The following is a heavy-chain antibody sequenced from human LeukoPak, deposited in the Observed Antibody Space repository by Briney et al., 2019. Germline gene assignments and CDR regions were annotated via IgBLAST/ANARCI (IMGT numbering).Heavy chain of an antibody. CDR2: ISAGNENT. Sequence: ASVTVSFKVSGYTFTDYAMHWVRQAPGQSLEWMGWISAGNENTKYSEKFQGRVTITRDTSASTVNMELSSLRSEDTAVYYCARDPGYCSTGTCFYVMDVWGKGATVTVSS. CDR3: ARDPGYCSTGTCFYVMDV. CDR1: GYTFTDYA. D-gene: IGHD2-15*01. V-gene: IGHV1-3*01. J-gene: IGHJ6*04.